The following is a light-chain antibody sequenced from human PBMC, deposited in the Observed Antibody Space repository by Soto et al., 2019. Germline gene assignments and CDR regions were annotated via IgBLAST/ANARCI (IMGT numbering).Light chain of an antibody. J-gene: IGKJ1*01. CDR2: GKS. V-gene: IGKV3-20*01. CDR1: QSVSSSY. Sequence: EIVLTQSPGTLSLSPGERATLSCRASQSVSSSYLAWYQQKPGQAPRLLIYGKSSRATAIPDRFSGSGFGTDFTLTISRLEPEDFAVYYCQQYGSSSWTFGQGTKV. CDR3: QQYGSSSWT.